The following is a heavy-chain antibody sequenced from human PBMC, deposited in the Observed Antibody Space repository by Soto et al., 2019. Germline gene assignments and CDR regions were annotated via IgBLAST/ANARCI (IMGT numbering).Heavy chain of an antibody. Sequence: TSVQVSCKASGGTFSSYAISWVRQAPGQGLEWMGGIIPIFGTANYAQKIHGRVTITADESTSTAYMELSSLRSADTAVYYCASDLRERWLVRAFSKRWMGMDVWGQGTTVPVS. V-gene: IGHV1-69*13. CDR2: IIPIFGTA. D-gene: IGHD6-19*01. CDR1: GGTFSSYA. CDR3: ASDLRERWLVRAFSKRWMGMDV. J-gene: IGHJ6*02.